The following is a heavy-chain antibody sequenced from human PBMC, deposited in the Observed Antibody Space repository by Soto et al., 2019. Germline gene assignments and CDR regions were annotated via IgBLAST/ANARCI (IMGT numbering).Heavy chain of an antibody. CDR2: IYYSGST. V-gene: IGHV4-59*01. CDR3: AREFDY. CDR1: CGSLSSFY. Sequence: ASENPSLPRPVSCGSLSSFYWSWIRQPPGKGLEWIGYIYYSGSTNYNPSLKSRVTISVDTSKNQFSLKLGSVTAADTAVYYCAREFDYWGQGTLVTVSS. J-gene: IGHJ4*02.